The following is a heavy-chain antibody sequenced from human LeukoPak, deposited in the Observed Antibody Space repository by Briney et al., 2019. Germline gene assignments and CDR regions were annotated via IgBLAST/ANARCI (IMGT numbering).Heavy chain of an antibody. CDR3: ASSWRKLRFLLPQYYYYGMDV. CDR2: IIPIFGTA. Sequence: ASVKVSCMASGGTFSSYAISWVRQAPGQGLEWMGGIIPIFGTANYAQKFQGRVTITADESTSTAYMELSSLRSEDTAVYYCASSWRKLRFLLPQYYYYGMDVWGQGTTVTVSS. D-gene: IGHD3-3*01. J-gene: IGHJ6*02. V-gene: IGHV1-69*13. CDR1: GGTFSSYA.